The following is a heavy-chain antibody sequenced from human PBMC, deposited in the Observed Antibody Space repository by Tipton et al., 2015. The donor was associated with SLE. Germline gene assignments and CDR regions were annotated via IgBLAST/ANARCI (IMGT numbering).Heavy chain of an antibody. CDR3: ARERRAYYVASGSSFDF. V-gene: IGHV3-23*04. Sequence: QLVQSGGGLVQPGGSLRLSCAASGFTFSIYAMSWVRQASGEGPEWVSSISDSAMSTYYAGSVKGRFTISRDTSKDTLYLQMKSLRAEDTALSYCARERRAYYVASGSSFDFWGQGSLVTVSA. J-gene: IGHJ4*02. D-gene: IGHD3-10*01. CDR2: ISDSAMST. CDR1: GFTFSIYA.